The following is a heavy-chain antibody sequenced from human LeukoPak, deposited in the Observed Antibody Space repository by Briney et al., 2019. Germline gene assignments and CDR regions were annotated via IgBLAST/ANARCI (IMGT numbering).Heavy chain of an antibody. CDR3: ARPTTVTMVDAFDI. V-gene: IGHV3-33*01. D-gene: IGHD4-17*01. CDR1: GFTFSSYG. Sequence: GGSLRLSCAASGFTFSSYGMHWVRQAPGKGLEWVAVIWYDGSNKYYADSVKGRFTISRDNSKNTLYLQMNSLRAEDTAVYFCARPTTVTMVDAFDIWGLGTMVTVSS. CDR2: IWYDGSNK. J-gene: IGHJ3*02.